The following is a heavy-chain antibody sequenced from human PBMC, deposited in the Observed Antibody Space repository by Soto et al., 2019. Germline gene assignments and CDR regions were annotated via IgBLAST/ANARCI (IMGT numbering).Heavy chain of an antibody. Sequence: GESLKISCKGSGYSFTSYWIGWVRQMPGKGLEWMGIIYPGDSDTRYSPSFQGQVTISADKSISTAYLQWSSLKASDTAMYYCARANGAQGVYYYYGMDVWGPGTTVTVSS. CDR2: IYPGDSDT. D-gene: IGHD2-8*01. CDR1: GYSFTSYW. CDR3: ARANGAQGVYYYYGMDV. V-gene: IGHV5-51*01. J-gene: IGHJ6*02.